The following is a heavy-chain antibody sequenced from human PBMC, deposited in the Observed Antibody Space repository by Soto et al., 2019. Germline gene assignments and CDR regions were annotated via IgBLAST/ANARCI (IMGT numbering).Heavy chain of an antibody. Sequence: QVQLQESGPGLVKPSQTLSLTCTVSGGSISSGNYYWSWIRQPPGKGLEWIGFISYSGRTYYSTYLKRRVTLSVGTSKSQFSLHLSFVTAADTAVYYCATMGTPATGLYVFDYWGQGSLVTVSS. J-gene: IGHJ4*02. CDR1: GGSISSGNYY. V-gene: IGHV4-30-4*01. D-gene: IGHD2-15*01. CDR3: ATMGTPATGLYVFDY. CDR2: ISYSGRT.